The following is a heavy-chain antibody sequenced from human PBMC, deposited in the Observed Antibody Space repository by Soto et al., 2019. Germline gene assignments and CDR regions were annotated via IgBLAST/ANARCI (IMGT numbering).Heavy chain of an antibody. V-gene: IGHV4-39*01. CDR1: GGSISSRSHY. CDR3: ATADGFGVVTPFFEY. CDR2: SFYRGST. D-gene: IGHD3-3*01. Sequence: QLHLQESVPGLVKPSETLSLTCTVSGGSISSRSHYWGWIRQSPGKHLEWIGSSFYRGSTHYNPSPKTRVTMSVDTSKNQVSLKLYSVTAADTAVYYCATADGFGVVTPFFEYWGQGILVTVSS. J-gene: IGHJ4*02.